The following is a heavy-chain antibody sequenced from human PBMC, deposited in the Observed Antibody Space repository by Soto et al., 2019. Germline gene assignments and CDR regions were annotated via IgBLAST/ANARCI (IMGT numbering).Heavy chain of an antibody. CDR2: ISYDETNE. CDR1: GFTFSRYS. Sequence: PAGSLRLSCAASGFTFSRYSMHWVRQAPGKGLEWVAAISYDETNESYADSVKGRFTISRDTSKNTLFLQMNSLRPEDTAVYFCSRAPFDSSGYFAYWGQGTLVTVSS. CDR3: SRAPFDSSGYFAY. J-gene: IGHJ4*02. V-gene: IGHV3-30-3*01. D-gene: IGHD3-22*01.